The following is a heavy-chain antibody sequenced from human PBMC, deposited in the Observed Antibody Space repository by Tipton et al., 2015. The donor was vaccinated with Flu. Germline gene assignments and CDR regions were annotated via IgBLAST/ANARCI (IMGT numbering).Heavy chain of an antibody. V-gene: IGHV4-59*01. CDR1: GDSITDYY. CDR3: AKIGYCSETTCYYTWFAP. CDR2: IYHTGST. Sequence: TLSLTCTVSGDSITDYYWSWIRQPPGKGLEWIGYIYHTGSTNYNPSLKSRITISVDTSKNQFSLRLSSVTAADTAVYYCAKIGYCSETTCYYTWFAPWGQGTLVTVSS. J-gene: IGHJ5*02. D-gene: IGHD2-2*03.